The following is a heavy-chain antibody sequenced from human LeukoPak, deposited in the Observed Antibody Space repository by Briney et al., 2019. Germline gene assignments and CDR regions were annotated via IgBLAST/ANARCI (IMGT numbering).Heavy chain of an antibody. CDR1: GDSISNYY. CDR2: IYTSGNN. J-gene: IGHJ4*02. D-gene: IGHD3-3*01. Sequence: PSETLSLTCTVSGDSISNYYWSWIRQPAGKGVEWIGHIYTSGNNNYNPSLKSRVTMSVDTSKNQFSLKLSSVTAADTAVYYCARLTNSGTSLYYFDYWGQGTLVTVSS. CDR3: ARLTNSGTSLYYFDY. V-gene: IGHV4-4*07.